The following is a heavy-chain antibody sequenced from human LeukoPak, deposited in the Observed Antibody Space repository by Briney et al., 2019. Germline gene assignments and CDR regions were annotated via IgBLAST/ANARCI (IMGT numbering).Heavy chain of an antibody. CDR1: GGSISSGGYS. V-gene: IGHV4-30-2*01. CDR3: ARDSGMVRGEAYYYYGMDV. CDR2: IYHSGST. J-gene: IGHJ6*04. D-gene: IGHD3-10*01. Sequence: SETLSLTCAVSGGSISSGGYSWSWIRQPPGEGLEWIGYIYHSGSTYYNPSLKSRVTISVDRSKNQFSLKLSSVTAADTAVYYCARDSGMVRGEAYYYYGMDVWGKGTTVTVSS.